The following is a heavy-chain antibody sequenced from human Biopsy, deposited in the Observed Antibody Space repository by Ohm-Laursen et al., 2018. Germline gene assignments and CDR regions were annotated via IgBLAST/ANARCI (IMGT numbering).Heavy chain of an antibody. V-gene: IGHV3-48*04. D-gene: IGHD2-15*01. CDR1: GFTFGRYS. J-gene: IGHJ4*02. CDR2: ISETTRTI. CDR3: ARARDDFVVVPAAFFDF. Sequence: SLRLSCAASGFTFGRYSMNWIRQAPGKGLEWVSYISETTRTIYYADSVKGRFIISRDNAKNSLYLRMNSLRAEDTAVYFCARARDDFVVVPAAFFDFWGQGTLVTVSS.